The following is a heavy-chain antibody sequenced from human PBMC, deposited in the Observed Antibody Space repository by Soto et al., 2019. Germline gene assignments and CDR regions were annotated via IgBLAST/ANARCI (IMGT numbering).Heavy chain of an antibody. CDR3: AMDYGDRPEYFKH. J-gene: IGHJ1*01. V-gene: IGHV1-18*04. CDR2: ISPLKGRT. CDR1: GYTFTSYG. Sequence: QVQLVQSGPDLKRPGASMKVSCKASGYTFTSYGISWVRQAPGQGLEWMAWISPLKGRTQYSQKAQGRVTLSTDTSSNTAYMEMTTLRVDDPAVYYCAMDYGDRPEYFKHWGQGTLVTVS. D-gene: IGHD4-17*01.